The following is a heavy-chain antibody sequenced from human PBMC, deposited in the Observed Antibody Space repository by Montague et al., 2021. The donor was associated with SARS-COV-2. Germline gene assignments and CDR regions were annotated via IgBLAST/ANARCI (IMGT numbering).Heavy chain of an antibody. CDR2: ADSTGST. D-gene: IGHD5-18*01. CDR1: GASVSTFY. V-gene: IGHV4-4*08. CDR3: AGTRGYGYIYHPLDF. Sequence: SETLSLTCSVSGASVSTFYCNWIRQPPGKGLEWVGYADSTGSTSYNPSLNSRVTISLDTSSNQFSLRLGSVTAADTAIYYCAGTRGYGYIYHPLDFWSQGTLVTVSS. J-gene: IGHJ4*03.